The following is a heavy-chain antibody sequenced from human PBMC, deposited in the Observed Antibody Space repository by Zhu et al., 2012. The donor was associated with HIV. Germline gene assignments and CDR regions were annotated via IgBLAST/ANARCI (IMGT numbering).Heavy chain of an antibody. D-gene: IGHD6-19*01. J-gene: IGHJ3*01. CDR2: VYYSGDT. Sequence: QVQLQGSGPRLLKPSETLSLTCTVSGGSITDPGYFWAWIRQPPGKGLEWIGSVYYSGDTYDSPSLKSRLTISVDTSKNQFSLQLRSLTAADTAVYYRAKSRTSGWYSYAFDVWGQGRVVSVSS. CDR1: GGSITDPGYF. CDR3: AKSRTSGWYSYAFDV. V-gene: IGHV4-39*01.